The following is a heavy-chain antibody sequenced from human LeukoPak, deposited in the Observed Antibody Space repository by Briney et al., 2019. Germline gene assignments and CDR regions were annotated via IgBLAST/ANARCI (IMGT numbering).Heavy chain of an antibody. CDR3: ARLSPAGGGATYFDY. J-gene: IGHJ4*02. V-gene: IGHV4-39*07. CDR2: FYDSGNT. Sequence: PSETLSLTCIVSGGSISSSSYYWDWIRQAPGEGLEWIGNFYDSGNTRYNPSLKSRVTISGDTSKNQFSLKLTSMTAADTAVYYCARLSPAGGGATYFDYWGQGTLVTVSS. D-gene: IGHD1-26*01. CDR1: GGSISSSSYY.